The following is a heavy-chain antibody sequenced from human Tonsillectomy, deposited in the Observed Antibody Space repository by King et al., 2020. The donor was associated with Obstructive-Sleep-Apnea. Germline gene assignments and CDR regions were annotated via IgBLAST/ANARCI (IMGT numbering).Heavy chain of an antibody. V-gene: IGHV4-39*07. CDR2: IYYSGST. CDR3: AREVRCSSTSCYISYYYYYGMDV. Sequence: QLQESGPGLVKPSETLSLTCTVSGGSISSSSYYWGWIRQPPGKGLEWIGSIYYSGSTYYNPSLKSRVTISVDTSKNQFSLKLSSVTAADTAVYYCAREVRCSSTSCYISYYYYYGMDVWGQGTTVTVSS. J-gene: IGHJ6*02. CDR1: GGSISSSSYY. D-gene: IGHD2-2*02.